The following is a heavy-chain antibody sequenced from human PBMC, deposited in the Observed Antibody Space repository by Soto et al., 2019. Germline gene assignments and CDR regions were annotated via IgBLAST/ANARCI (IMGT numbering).Heavy chain of an antibody. CDR2: IYYSGST. CDR3: ARQGVLRYFDWLSDFDY. V-gene: IGHV4-39*01. CDR1: GGSISSSSYY. D-gene: IGHD3-9*01. J-gene: IGHJ4*02. Sequence: QLQLQESGPGLVKPSETLSLTCTVSGGSISSSSYYWGWIRQPPGKGLEWIGSIYYSGSTYYNPSLKSRVTISVDTSKNQFSLKLSSVTAADTAVYYCARQGVLRYFDWLSDFDYWGQGTLVTVSS.